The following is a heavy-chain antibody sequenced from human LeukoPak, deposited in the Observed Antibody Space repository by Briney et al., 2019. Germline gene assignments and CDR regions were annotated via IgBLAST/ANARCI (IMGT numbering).Heavy chain of an antibody. CDR3: ARAAAGTRCDY. Sequence: GGSLRLSCAASGFMFSSNWMNWVRQAPGKGLEWVSSISSSSSYIYYADSVKGRFTISRDNAKNSLYLQMNSLRAEDTAVYYCARAAAGTRCDYWGQGTLVTVSS. V-gene: IGHV3-21*01. J-gene: IGHJ4*02. CDR2: ISSSSSYI. CDR1: GFMFSSNW. D-gene: IGHD6-13*01.